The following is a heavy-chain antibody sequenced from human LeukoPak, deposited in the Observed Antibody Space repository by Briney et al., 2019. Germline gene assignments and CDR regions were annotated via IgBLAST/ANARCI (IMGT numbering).Heavy chain of an antibody. Sequence: GGSLRLSCAASGFTFSDYYMSWIRQAPGKGLEWVAVISYDGSNKYYADSVKGRFTISRDNSKNTLYLQMNSLRAEDTAVYYCARDVRYFDCWGQGTLVTVSS. J-gene: IGHJ4*02. D-gene: IGHD3-9*01. CDR3: ARDVRYFDC. CDR2: ISYDGSNK. CDR1: GFTFSDYY. V-gene: IGHV3-30-3*01.